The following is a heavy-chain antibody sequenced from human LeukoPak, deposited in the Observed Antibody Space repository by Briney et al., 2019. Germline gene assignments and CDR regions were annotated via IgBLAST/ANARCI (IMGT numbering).Heavy chain of an antibody. CDR3: ARGRNIVATII. Sequence: ASVKVSCRASGYTFTSYDINWVRQATGQGLEWMGWMNPNSGNTGYAQKFQGRVTMTRNTSIGTAYMELSSLRSEDTAVYYCARGRNIVATIIWGQGTLVTVSS. D-gene: IGHD5-12*01. CDR1: GYTFTSYD. CDR2: MNPNSGNT. J-gene: IGHJ4*02. V-gene: IGHV1-8*01.